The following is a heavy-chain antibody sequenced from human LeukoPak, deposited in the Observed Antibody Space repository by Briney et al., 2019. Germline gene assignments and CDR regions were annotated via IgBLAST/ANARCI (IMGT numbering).Heavy chain of an antibody. D-gene: IGHD4-17*01. CDR3: ALPLHGDYGGWFDP. Sequence: GSSVKVSCKASGGTFSSYAISWVRQAPGQGLEWMGGIIPIFGTANYAQKFQGRVTITADESTSTAYMELSSLSSEDTAVYYCALPLHGDYGGWFDPWGQGTLVTVSS. CDR1: GGTFSSYA. J-gene: IGHJ5*02. CDR2: IIPIFGTA. V-gene: IGHV1-69*01.